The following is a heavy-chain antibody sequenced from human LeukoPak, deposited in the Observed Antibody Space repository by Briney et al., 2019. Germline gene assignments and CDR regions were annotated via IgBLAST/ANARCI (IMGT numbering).Heavy chain of an antibody. V-gene: IGHV1-2*02. Sequence: ASVKVSCKASGYTFTGYYMHWVRQAPGQGLEWMGWINPNSGGTNYAQKFQGRVTMTRDTSISTAYMELSRLRSEDTAVYYCATGFRASIVGATSFDYWGQGTLVTVSS. CDR2: INPNSGGT. CDR3: ATGFRASIVGATSFDY. D-gene: IGHD1-26*01. J-gene: IGHJ4*02. CDR1: GYTFTGYY.